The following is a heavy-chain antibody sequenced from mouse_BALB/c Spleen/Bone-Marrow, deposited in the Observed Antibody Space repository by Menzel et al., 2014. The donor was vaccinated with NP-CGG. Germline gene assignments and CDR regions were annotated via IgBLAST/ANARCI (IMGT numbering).Heavy chain of an antibody. CDR3: ARWDYAMDY. J-gene: IGHJ4*01. CDR2: INPGSGGT. CDR1: GYAFTNYL. V-gene: IGHV1-54*01. Sequence: QLQQSGAELVRPGTSVKVSCKASGYAFTNYLIEWVKQRPGQGLEWIGVINPGSGGTNYNEKFKGKATLTADKSSSTAYMQLSSLTSDDSAVYFCARWDYAMDYWGQGTSVTVSS.